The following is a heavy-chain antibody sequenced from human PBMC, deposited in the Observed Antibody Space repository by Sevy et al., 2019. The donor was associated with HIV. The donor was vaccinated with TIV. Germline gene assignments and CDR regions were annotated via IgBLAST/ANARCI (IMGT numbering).Heavy chain of an antibody. Sequence: GGSLRLSCAGSGFTFNTYWMSWVRQAPGKGLEWVANINQHGNEMYYVDSVKGRFTISRDNAKNSLYLHMKSLRAGDTAVYYWARYRGSDFCSGYYTRFDPWGQGTLVTVSS. V-gene: IGHV3-7*01. J-gene: IGHJ5*02. CDR3: ARYRGSDFCSGYYTRFDP. CDR2: INQHGNEM. D-gene: IGHD3-3*01. CDR1: GFTFNTYW.